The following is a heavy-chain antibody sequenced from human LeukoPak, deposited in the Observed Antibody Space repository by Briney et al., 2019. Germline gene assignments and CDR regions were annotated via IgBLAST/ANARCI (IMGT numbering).Heavy chain of an antibody. D-gene: IGHD4-23*01. CDR2: KNPNSGNT. J-gene: IGHJ5*02. Sequence: ASVKVSCKASGYTFTTYDINWVRQATGPGLEWIGWKNPNSGNTGYAQKFQGRVSITRDISISTAYMELSSLRSEDTAVYYCARDYGGNSGWFDPWGQGTLVTVSS. V-gene: IGHV1-8*03. CDR3: ARDYGGNSGWFDP. CDR1: GYTFTTYD.